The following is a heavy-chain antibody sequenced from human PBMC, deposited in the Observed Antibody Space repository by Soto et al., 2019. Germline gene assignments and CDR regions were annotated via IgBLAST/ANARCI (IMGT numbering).Heavy chain of an antibody. D-gene: IGHD4-17*01. CDR3: ARHETPHGDYDY. V-gene: IGHV4-59*08. CDR1: GDSISSYY. Sequence: KPSETLSLTCTVSGDSISSYYWSWIRQPPGKGLEWIGYIHYSGSTNYNPSLKSRVTISVDTSKNQFSLRLSSVTAADTAVYYCARHETPHGDYDYWGQGTLVTVSS. J-gene: IGHJ4*02. CDR2: IHYSGST.